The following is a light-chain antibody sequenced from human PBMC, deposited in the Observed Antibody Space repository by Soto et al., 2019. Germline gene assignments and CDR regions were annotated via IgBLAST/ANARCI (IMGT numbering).Light chain of an antibody. V-gene: IGKV1-9*01. Sequence: DIQLTQSPSFLSASVGDRVTITCRASQGMNNYLAWYQQKAGKAPKVLIFPASTLQSGVPSRFSGSGSGTEFTLTISSLQPEDFATYYCQQLKTYPLTFGGGTKVGIK. CDR2: PAS. J-gene: IGKJ4*01. CDR3: QQLKTYPLT. CDR1: QGMNNY.